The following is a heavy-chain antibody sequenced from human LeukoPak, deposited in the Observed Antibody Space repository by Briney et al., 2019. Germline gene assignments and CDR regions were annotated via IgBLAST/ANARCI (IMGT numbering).Heavy chain of an antibody. CDR1: GYTFTGYY. V-gene: IGHV1-2*04. CDR2: INPNSGGT. Sequence: GASVKVSCKASGYTFTGYYMHWVRQAPGQGLEWMGWINPNSGGTNYAQKFQGWVTMTRDTSISTAYMELSRLRSDDTAVYYCARDLVGDFWSAPLYYFDYWGQGTLVTVSS. J-gene: IGHJ4*02. D-gene: IGHD3-3*01. CDR3: ARDLVGDFWSAPLYYFDY.